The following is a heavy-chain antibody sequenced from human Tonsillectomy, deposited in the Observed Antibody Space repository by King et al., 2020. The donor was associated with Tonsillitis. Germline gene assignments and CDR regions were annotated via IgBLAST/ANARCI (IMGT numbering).Heavy chain of an antibody. D-gene: IGHD3-10*02. CDR1: GFIFSSFG. CDR2: IWYDGRKT. CDR3: ARDYGGMFGSTVKYYFDC. J-gene: IGHJ4*02. V-gene: IGHV3-33*01. Sequence: VQLVESGGGVVQPGRSLRLSCAASGFIFSSFGIHWVRQAPVKGREWVAVIWYDGRKTYYVDSVKGRFPISSDNSKNTLYLQMNSLGAEDTAVYYCARDYGGMFGSTVKYYFDCWGQGTLVTVSS.